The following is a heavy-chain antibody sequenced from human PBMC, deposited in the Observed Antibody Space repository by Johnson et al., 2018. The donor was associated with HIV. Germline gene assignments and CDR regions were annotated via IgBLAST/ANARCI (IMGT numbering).Heavy chain of an antibody. Sequence: QMQLVESGGGVVQPGRSLRLSCAASGFTFSSYGMHWVRQAPGKGLEWVAVISYDGSNKYYADSVKGRFTISRDNSKNTLYLQMNSLRAEDTAVYYCARDHRAYCGGDCYSDAFDIWGQGTMVTVSS. J-gene: IGHJ3*02. CDR3: ARDHRAYCGGDCYSDAFDI. CDR2: ISYDGSNK. V-gene: IGHV3-30*03. D-gene: IGHD2-21*02. CDR1: GFTFSSYG.